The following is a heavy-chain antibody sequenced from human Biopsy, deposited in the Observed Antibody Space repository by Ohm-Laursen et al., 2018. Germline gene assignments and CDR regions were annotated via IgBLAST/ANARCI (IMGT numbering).Heavy chain of an antibody. Sequence: SVTASCKASGGTSSNYAIGWVRQAPGEGLEWMGGIIAVSGLVNYAPKFQGRVSITADKSTTTAYMELSNLKSEDTAVYYCATPFQYYDSWGGYPPFDHWGQGTLVTVSS. CDR3: ATPFQYYDSWGGYPPFDH. J-gene: IGHJ4*02. CDR1: GGTSSNYA. V-gene: IGHV1-69*10. D-gene: IGHD3-3*01. CDR2: IIAVSGLV.